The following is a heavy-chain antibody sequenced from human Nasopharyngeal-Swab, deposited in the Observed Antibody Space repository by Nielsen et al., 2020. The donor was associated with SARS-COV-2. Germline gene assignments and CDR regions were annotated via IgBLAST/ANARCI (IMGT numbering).Heavy chain of an antibody. CDR1: GFTFSSYR. J-gene: IGHJ4*02. CDR3: ARSLRGSSLHY. Sequence: GGSLRPSCAASGFTFSSYRMTWVRQAPGKGLEWVSSISSSSSYIYYAGSVKGRFTISRDNAKNSLYLQMNSLRAEDTAVYYCARSLRGSSLHYWGQGTLVTVSS. D-gene: IGHD6-6*01. CDR2: ISSSSSYI. V-gene: IGHV3-21*01.